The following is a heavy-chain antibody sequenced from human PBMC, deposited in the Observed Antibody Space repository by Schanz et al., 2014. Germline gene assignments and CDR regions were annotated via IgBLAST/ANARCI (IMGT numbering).Heavy chain of an antibody. CDR2: IKSDGSST. J-gene: IGHJ5*02. V-gene: IGHV3-74*01. Sequence: EVQLVESGGGLVQPGGSLRLSCAASGFTFSSYWMHWVRQAPGKGLVWVSRIKSDGSSTSYADSVKGRFTISRDNAKNTLYLQMNSLRAEDTAVYYCARPALWFGDNCFDPWGQGTLVTVSS. CDR3: ARPALWFGDNCFDP. D-gene: IGHD3-10*01. CDR1: GFTFSSYW.